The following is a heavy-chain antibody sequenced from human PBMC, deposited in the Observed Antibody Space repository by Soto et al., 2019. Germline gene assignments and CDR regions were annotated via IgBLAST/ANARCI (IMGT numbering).Heavy chain of an antibody. Sequence: SVKRSCTAAGYTFIGYYIHWVRQAPGQGLEWMGRINPRSGDTTYAQKFQGRLTMTRDTSISTAYMELSSLRSDDTAVYYCGRYGLCATPLGSFDPWGQGSLVTVSS. CDR1: GYTFIGYY. CDR2: INPRSGDT. J-gene: IGHJ5*02. CDR3: GRYGLCATPLGSFDP. V-gene: IGHV1-2*06. D-gene: IGHD1-20*01.